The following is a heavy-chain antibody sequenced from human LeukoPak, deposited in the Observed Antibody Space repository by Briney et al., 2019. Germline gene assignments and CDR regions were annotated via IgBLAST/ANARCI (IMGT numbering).Heavy chain of an antibody. CDR2: IWYDGSNK. Sequence: GGSLRPSCAASGFTFSSYGMHWVRQPPGKGRGWVAVIWYDGSNKYYADSVKGRFTISRDNSQNMLYLQMNSLRAEDTAVYYCAKDSYSSGWYGFAYWGQGTLVTVSS. J-gene: IGHJ4*02. V-gene: IGHV3-33*06. CDR3: AKDSYSSGWYGFAY. CDR1: GFTFSSYG. D-gene: IGHD6-19*01.